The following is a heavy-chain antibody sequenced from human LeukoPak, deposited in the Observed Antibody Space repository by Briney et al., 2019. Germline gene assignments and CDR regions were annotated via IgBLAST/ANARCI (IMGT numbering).Heavy chain of an antibody. CDR1: GGTFSSYA. Sequence: GASVKVSCKASGGTFSSYAISWVRQAPGQGLEWMGGIIPIFGTANYAQKFQGRVTITADKSTSTAYMELSSLRSEDTAVYYCARDKRIAAARYYYYMDVWGKGTTVTVSS. CDR2: IIPIFGTA. CDR3: ARDKRIAAARYYYYMDV. D-gene: IGHD6-13*01. J-gene: IGHJ6*03. V-gene: IGHV1-69*06.